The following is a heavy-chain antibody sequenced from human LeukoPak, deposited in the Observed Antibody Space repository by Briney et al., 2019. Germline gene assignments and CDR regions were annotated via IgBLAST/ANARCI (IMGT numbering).Heavy chain of an antibody. D-gene: IGHD3-22*01. Sequence: KAGGSLRLSCAASGFTFSDYYMSWIRQAPGKGLEWLSYINPTSGYTPYADSVRGRFTISRDNAKNSLYLQMNSLRAEDTAVYYCARSDYYDRADAFDIWGQGTMVTVSS. CDR3: ARSDYYDRADAFDI. CDR2: INPTSGYT. V-gene: IGHV3-11*03. CDR1: GFTFSDYY. J-gene: IGHJ3*02.